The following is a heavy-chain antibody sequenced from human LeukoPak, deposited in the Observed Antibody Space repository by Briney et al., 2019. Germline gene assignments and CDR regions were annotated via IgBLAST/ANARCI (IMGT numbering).Heavy chain of an antibody. CDR1: GFTLSDYY. J-gene: IGHJ4*02. Sequence: PGGSLRLSCAASGFTLSDYYMNWIGQTPGKGLEWLSYIGPSGSSIYYADSVKGRFTISRDNAKNSLYLQMNSLRAEDTAIYYCAIDPHSFGRFIVPEWGEATLVTVSS. CDR2: IGPSGSSI. CDR3: AIDPHSFGRFIVPE. D-gene: IGHD3-16*02. V-gene: IGHV3-11*01.